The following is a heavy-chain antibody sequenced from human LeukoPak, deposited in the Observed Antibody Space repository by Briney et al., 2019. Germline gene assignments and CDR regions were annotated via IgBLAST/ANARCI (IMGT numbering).Heavy chain of an antibody. J-gene: IGHJ4*02. V-gene: IGHV4-61*01. CDR1: GGSVSSGSYY. D-gene: IGHD4-17*01. Sequence: SETLSLTCTVSGGSVSSGSYYWSWIRQPPGKGLEWIGYIYYSGSTNYNPSLKSRVTISVDTSKNQFSLKLSSVTAADTAVYYCASRYFKFVDLYYGYYRFDYWGQGTLVTVSS. CDR3: ASRYFKFVDLYYGYYRFDY. CDR2: IYYSGST.